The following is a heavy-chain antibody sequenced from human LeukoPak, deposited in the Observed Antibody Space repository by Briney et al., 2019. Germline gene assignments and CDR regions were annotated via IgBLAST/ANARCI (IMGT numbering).Heavy chain of an antibody. Sequence: GGSLRLSCSASGFAFSGFAMGWVRQAPGKGLEWVSAISGSGGSTYYADSVKGRFTISRDNSKNTLYLQMNSLRAEDTAVYYCAKVRGGYCSSTSCYAYYWGQGTLVTVSS. J-gene: IGHJ4*02. CDR2: ISGSGGST. V-gene: IGHV3-23*01. D-gene: IGHD2-2*01. CDR3: AKVRGGYCSSTSCYAYY. CDR1: GFAFSGFA.